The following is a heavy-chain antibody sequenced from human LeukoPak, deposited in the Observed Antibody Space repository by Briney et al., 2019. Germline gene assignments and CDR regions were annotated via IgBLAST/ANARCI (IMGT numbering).Heavy chain of an antibody. CDR3: ARGGSPSDY. V-gene: IGHV3-74*01. CDR2: IHLDGRTT. J-gene: IGHJ4*02. CDR1: GFTLSSYW. Sequence: TGGSLRLSCAVSGFTLSSYWMHWVRQRAGKGLVWISRIHLDGRTTNYAESVKGRSTISRDNAKNTLSLEMNSLRPEDTAVYYCARGGSPSDYWGQGTLVSVSS. D-gene: IGHD3-16*01.